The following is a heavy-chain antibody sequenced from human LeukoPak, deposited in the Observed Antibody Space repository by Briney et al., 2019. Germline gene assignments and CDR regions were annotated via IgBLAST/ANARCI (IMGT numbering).Heavy chain of an antibody. D-gene: IGHD2-21*02. CDR2: ISGSGGST. J-gene: IGHJ4*02. V-gene: IGHV3-23*01. CDR1: GITFSSYG. CDR3: AKMGYCGGDCYRYYFHY. Sequence: PGGSLRLSCAASGITFSSYGMSWVRQAPGKGLEWVSAISGSGGSTYYADSVKGRFTIPRDNSKNTLYLQMNSLRAEDTAVYYCAKMGYCGGDCYRYYFHYWGQGTLVTVSS.